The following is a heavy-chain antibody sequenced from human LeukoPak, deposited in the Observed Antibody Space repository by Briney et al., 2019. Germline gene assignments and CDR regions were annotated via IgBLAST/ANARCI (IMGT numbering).Heavy chain of an antibody. V-gene: IGHV4-59*01. Sequence: PSETLSLTCTVSGGSISSYCWSWIRQPPGKGLEWIGYIYYSGSTNYNPSLKSRVTISVDTSKNQFSLKLSSVTAADTAVYYCASNGRYGSGWYGFDYWGQGTLVTVSS. J-gene: IGHJ4*02. CDR3: ASNGRYGSGWYGFDY. CDR2: IYYSGST. CDR1: GGSISSYC. D-gene: IGHD6-19*01.